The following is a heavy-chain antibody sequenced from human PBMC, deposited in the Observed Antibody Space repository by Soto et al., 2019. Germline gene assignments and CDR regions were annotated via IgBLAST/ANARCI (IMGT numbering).Heavy chain of an antibody. CDR3: ASGSTGYYYYGMDV. CDR2: IYSGGST. CDR1: GFTVSSNY. V-gene: IGHV3-53*01. D-gene: IGHD3-9*01. Sequence: GGSLRLSCAASGFTVSSNYMSWVRQAPGKGLEWVSVIYSGGSTYYADSVKGRFTISRDNSKNTLYLQMNSLRAEDTAVYYCASGSTGYYYYGMDVWGRGTTVTVSS. J-gene: IGHJ6*02.